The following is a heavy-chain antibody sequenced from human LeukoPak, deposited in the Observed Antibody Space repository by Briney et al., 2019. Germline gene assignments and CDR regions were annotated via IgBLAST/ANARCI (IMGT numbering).Heavy chain of an antibody. V-gene: IGHV3-23*01. D-gene: IGHD6-6*01. J-gene: IGHJ4*02. CDR3: AKAGSSSTYYFDY. CDR2: ISGSGGST. CDR1: GFTFSSYA. Sequence: PGGSLRLSCAASGFTFSSYAMSWVRQAPGKGLEWVSAISGSGGSTYYADSVKGRFTISRDNSKNTVYLQMNSLRAEDTAIYYCAKAGSSSTYYFDYWGQGALVTVSS.